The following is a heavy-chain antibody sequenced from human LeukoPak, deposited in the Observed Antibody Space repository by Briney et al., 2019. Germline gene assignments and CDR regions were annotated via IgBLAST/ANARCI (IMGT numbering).Heavy chain of an antibody. V-gene: IGHV4-4*02. CDR3: TRESGPYCPFGY. Sequence: ASGTLSLTCGASGGSITSTNWWSWVRQPPGQGLEWIGEISLTGRTNYNPSLIGRVIMSLDESRNQLSLTLTSVTAADTAMYYCTRESGPYCPFGYWGQGTLVVVPS. D-gene: IGHD1-26*01. CDR1: GGSITSTNW. J-gene: IGHJ4*02. CDR2: ISLTGRT.